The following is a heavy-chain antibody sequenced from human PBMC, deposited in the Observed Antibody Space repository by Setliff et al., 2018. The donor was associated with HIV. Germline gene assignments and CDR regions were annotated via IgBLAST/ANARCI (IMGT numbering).Heavy chain of an antibody. CDR3: ASWGAGSNSGFDY. Sequence: SETLSLTCTVSGGSINITNFYWAWIRQPPGKGLEWLGSIYYSGTTYVHPSLKSRVTISIDTFKSQFSLKLRSVNAADTAVYYCASWGAGSNSGFDYRGRGTLVTVSS. CDR1: GGSINITNFY. CDR2: IYYSGTT. V-gene: IGHV4-39*07. D-gene: IGHD3-16*01. J-gene: IGHJ4*02.